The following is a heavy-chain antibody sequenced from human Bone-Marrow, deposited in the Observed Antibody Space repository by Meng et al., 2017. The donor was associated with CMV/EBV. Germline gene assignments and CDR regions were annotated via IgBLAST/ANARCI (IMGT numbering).Heavy chain of an antibody. J-gene: IGHJ4*02. CDR2: IYYSGST. V-gene: IGHV4-59*01. Sequence: SETLSLSCTLPGGPIRSSYWSWIRQPPEKGLEWIGYIYYSGSTNYDPSLKSRVTISADTSKNQFSLKLSSVTAADTAVYYCARGILEWLSIPSFDYWGQGTLVTVSS. CDR3: ARGILEWLSIPSFDY. CDR1: GGPIRSSY. D-gene: IGHD3-3*01.